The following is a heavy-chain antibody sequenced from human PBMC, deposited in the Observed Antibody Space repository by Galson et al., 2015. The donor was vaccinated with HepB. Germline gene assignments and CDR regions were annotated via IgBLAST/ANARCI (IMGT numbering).Heavy chain of an antibody. CDR3: ARDAAFYGSGSYYFPNWYFDL. D-gene: IGHD3-10*01. CDR2: IWYDGSNK. V-gene: IGHV3-33*01. J-gene: IGHJ2*01. Sequence: SLRLSCAASGFTFSSYGMHWVRQAPGKGLEWVTIIWYDGSNKYYADSVKGRFTISRDNSKNTLYLQMNSLRAEDTAVYYCARDAAFYGSGSYYFPNWYFDLWGRGTLGTVSS. CDR1: GFTFSSYG.